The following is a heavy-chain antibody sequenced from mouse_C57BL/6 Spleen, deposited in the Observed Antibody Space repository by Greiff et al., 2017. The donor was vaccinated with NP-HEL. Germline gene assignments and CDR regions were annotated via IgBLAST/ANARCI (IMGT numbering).Heavy chain of an antibody. Sequence: VQLQQSGAELVKPGASVKLSCKASGYTFTSYWMHWVKQRPGRGLEWIGRIDPNSGGTKYNEKFKSKATLTVDKPSSTAYMQLSSLTSEDSAVYCCARGDSSGYVYAMDYWGQGTSVTVSS. CDR1: GYTFTSYW. CDR3: ARGDSSGYVYAMDY. V-gene: IGHV1-72*01. D-gene: IGHD3-2*02. CDR2: IDPNSGGT. J-gene: IGHJ4*01.